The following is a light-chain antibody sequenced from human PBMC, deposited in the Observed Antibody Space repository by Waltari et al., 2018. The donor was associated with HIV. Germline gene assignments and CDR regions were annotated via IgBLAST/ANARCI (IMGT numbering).Light chain of an antibody. V-gene: IGLV2-23*02. CDR1: SSDVATYKL. CDR2: EVS. Sequence: QSALTQPTSVSGSPGQSITISCTRTSSDVATYKLVSWYQQHPGKAPKLMIYEVSKRPSGVSDRFSGSKSGDTASLTISGLQAEDEADYYCCSYVSNVIFGGGTKLTVL. J-gene: IGLJ2*01. CDR3: CSYVSNVI.